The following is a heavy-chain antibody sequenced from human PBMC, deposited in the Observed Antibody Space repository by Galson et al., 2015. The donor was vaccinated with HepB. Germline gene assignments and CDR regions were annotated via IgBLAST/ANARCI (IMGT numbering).Heavy chain of an antibody. CDR1: EFTFSSYW. CDR2: ISTEGRTT. J-gene: IGHJ6*02. Sequence: SLRLSCADSEFTFSSYWMHWVLQAPGKGLEWVSHISTEGRTTNYADSVKGRFTISRDNAKNTLYLQMNSLRVEDTAVYYCAKNYEGMGVWGQGTTVTVSS. V-gene: IGHV3-74*01. CDR3: AKNYEGMGV. D-gene: IGHD3-16*01.